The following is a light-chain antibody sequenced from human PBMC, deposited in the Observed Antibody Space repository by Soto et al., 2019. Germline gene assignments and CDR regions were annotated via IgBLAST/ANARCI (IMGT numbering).Light chain of an antibody. J-gene: IGLJ1*01. CDR1: TSDVGRYDY. CDR2: EVT. V-gene: IGLV2-14*01. Sequence: QSVLTQPASVSGSPGQSITISCTGTTSDVGRYDYVSWYQQHPGKAPKLVIFEVTRRPSESSNRFSGSKSGNTASLTISGLQAEDEAGYYCSLYISGSTYVFGTGTKVTVL. CDR3: SLYISGSTYV.